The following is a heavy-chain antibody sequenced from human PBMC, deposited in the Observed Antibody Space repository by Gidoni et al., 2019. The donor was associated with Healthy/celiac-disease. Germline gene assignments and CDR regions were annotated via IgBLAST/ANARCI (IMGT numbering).Heavy chain of an antibody. V-gene: IGHV1-46*03. CDR2: INPSGGST. CDR3: ARAYGDYRGWFDP. CDR1: GYTFTSYY. Sequence: QVQLVQSGAEVKKPGASVKVSCKASGYTFTSYYMHWVRQDPGQGLEWMGIINPSGGSTSYAQKFQGRVTMTRYTSTSTVYMELSSLRSEDTAVYYCARAYGDYRGWFDPWGQGTLVTVSS. J-gene: IGHJ5*02. D-gene: IGHD4-17*01.